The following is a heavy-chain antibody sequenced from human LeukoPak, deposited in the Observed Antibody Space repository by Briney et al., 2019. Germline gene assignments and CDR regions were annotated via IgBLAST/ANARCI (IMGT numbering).Heavy chain of an antibody. Sequence: GRPLRLSCAASGFTFDDYAMHWVRQAPGKGLEWVSGISWNSGSIGYADSVKGRFTISRDNSKNTLYLEVSTLRAEDTAVYYCTRNPEMQYWFDPWGQGTLVTVSS. V-gene: IGHV3-9*01. CDR3: TRNPEMQYWFDP. CDR1: GFTFDDYA. J-gene: IGHJ5*02. CDR2: ISWNSGSI. D-gene: IGHD2/OR15-2a*01.